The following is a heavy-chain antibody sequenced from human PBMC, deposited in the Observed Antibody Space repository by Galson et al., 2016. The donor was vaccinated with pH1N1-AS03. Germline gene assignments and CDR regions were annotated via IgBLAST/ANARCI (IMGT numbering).Heavy chain of an antibody. J-gene: IGHJ4*02. Sequence: QSGAEVTKPGESLRISCKGSGSSFTSYWISWVRQMPGKGLEWMGRIDPSDSYTNYSPSFQGHVTIPADKFISTAYLQWSSLKASDTAMYYCARLGGGAESNMIVVVPESSEDYWGQGTLVTVSS. V-gene: IGHV5-10-1*01. CDR1: GSSFTSYW. CDR2: IDPSDSYT. CDR3: ARLGGGAESNMIVVVPESSEDY. D-gene: IGHD3-22*01.